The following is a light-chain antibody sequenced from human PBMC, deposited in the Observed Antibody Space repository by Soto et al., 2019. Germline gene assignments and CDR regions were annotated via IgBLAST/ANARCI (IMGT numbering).Light chain of an antibody. Sequence: EMVMTQSPATLSVSPGERVTLSCRASQSVSSYLAWYQKKPGQPPRLLIYVASTRAAGIPARFSGSGSGTEFTLAISSLQSEDFAVYYCQQYKDWPPTFGQGTKVEIK. CDR3: QQYKDWPPT. J-gene: IGKJ1*01. CDR1: QSVSSY. V-gene: IGKV3-15*01. CDR2: VAS.